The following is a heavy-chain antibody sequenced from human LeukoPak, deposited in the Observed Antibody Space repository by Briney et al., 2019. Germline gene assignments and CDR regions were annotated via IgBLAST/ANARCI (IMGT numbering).Heavy chain of an antibody. CDR2: INPNSGGT. J-gene: IGHJ4*02. CDR3: AKEVHYYDSSDYFPLGY. CDR1: GYTFAGYY. D-gene: IGHD3-22*01. V-gene: IGHV1-2*02. Sequence: ASVKVSCKASGYTFAGYYMHWVRQAPGQGLEWMGWINPNSGGTNYAQKFQGRVTMTRDTSISTAYMELSRLTSDDTAVYYCAKEVHYYDSSDYFPLGYWGQGTLITVSS.